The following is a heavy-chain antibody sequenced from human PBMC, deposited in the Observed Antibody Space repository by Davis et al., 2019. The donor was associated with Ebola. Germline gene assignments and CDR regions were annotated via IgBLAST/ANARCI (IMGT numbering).Heavy chain of an antibody. CDR1: GYTFTGYY. J-gene: IGHJ6*02. V-gene: IGHV1-2*04. D-gene: IGHD3-10*01. CDR2: INPNSGGT. Sequence: AASVKVSCKASGYTFTGYYMYWVRQAPGQGLEWMGWINPNSGGTNYAQKFQGWVTMTRDTSISTAYMELSRLRSDDTAVYYCAREGSGLLGGYYYYYGMDVWGQGTTVTVSS. CDR3: AREGSGLLGGYYYYYGMDV.